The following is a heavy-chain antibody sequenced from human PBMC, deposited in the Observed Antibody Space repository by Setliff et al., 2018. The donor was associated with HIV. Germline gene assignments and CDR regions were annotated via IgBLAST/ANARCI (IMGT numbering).Heavy chain of an antibody. V-gene: IGHV1-69*05. CDR2: IIPIFGTA. CDR1: VGTFSNYA. D-gene: IGHD3-22*01. CDR3: ARSYDSSGYYPDAFDI. J-gene: IGHJ3*02. Sequence: ASVKVSCKASVGTFSNYAISWVRQAPGQGLEWMGGIIPIFGTANYAQKFQGRVTITTDESTSTAYMELSSLRSEDTAVYYCARSYDSSGYYPDAFDIWGQGTMVTVSS.